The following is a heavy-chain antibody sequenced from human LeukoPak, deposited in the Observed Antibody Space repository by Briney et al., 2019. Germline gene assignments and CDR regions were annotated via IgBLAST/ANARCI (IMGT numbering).Heavy chain of an antibody. J-gene: IGHJ4*02. CDR2: IIPIFGTA. Sequence: SVKVSCKASGGTFSSYAISWVRQAPGQGLEWMGGIIPIFGTANYAQKFQGRVTITADKSTSTAYMELSSLRSEDTAVYYCARAREDYYDSSGYYYEIDYWGQGTLVTASS. V-gene: IGHV1-69*06. CDR3: ARAREDYYDSSGYYYEIDY. D-gene: IGHD3-22*01. CDR1: GGTFSSYA.